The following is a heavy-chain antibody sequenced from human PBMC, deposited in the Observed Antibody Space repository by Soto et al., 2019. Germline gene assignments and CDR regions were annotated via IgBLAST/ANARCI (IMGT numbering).Heavy chain of an antibody. Sequence: EVQLVESGGGLVQPGGSLRLSCATSGFILSDCAMNWVRQAPGKGLEWVSYISSSSSVIDYADSVKGRFTVSRDNARNSMYLQMNSLRYLDTAVHHCARDLSWGYNWASYMDVWGKGTTVTVSS. CDR3: ARDLSWGYNWASYMDV. V-gene: IGHV3-48*02. CDR1: GFILSDCA. CDR2: ISSSSSVI. J-gene: IGHJ6*03. D-gene: IGHD1-20*01.